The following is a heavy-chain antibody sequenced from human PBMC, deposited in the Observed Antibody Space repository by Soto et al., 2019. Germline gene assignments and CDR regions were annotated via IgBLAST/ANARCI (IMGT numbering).Heavy chain of an antibody. D-gene: IGHD3-10*01. CDR2: INHSGSV. CDR1: GGAFNGYY. CDR3: TRAGAALVRGGIGGFDY. V-gene: IGHV4-34*02. J-gene: IGHJ4*02. Sequence: QVHLQQWGAGLLKPSQTLSLSCVVDGGAFNGYYWTWIRQPPGKGLEWIGEINHSGSVDYNPSLKSRVAISIATSKKQFSQTLTSVTAADTAVYYCTRAGAALVRGGIGGFDYWGQGSLVTVSS.